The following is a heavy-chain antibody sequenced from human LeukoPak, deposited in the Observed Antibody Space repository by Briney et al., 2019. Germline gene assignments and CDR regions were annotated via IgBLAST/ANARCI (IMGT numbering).Heavy chain of an antibody. D-gene: IGHD2-2*01. Sequence: SETLSLTCTASGGSISSGGYYWSWIRQHPGKGLEWIGYIYYSGSTYYNPSLKSRVTISVDTSKNQFSLKLSSVTAADTAVYYCARVREDIVVVPAGVAGPNWFDPWGQGTLVTVSS. V-gene: IGHV4-31*03. CDR1: GGSISSGGYY. CDR3: ARVREDIVVVPAGVAGPNWFDP. CDR2: IYYSGST. J-gene: IGHJ5*02.